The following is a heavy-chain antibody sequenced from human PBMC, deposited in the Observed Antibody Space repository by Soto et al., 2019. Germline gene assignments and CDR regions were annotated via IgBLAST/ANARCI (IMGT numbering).Heavy chain of an antibody. Sequence: PSETLSLTCTVSEGSVSSSSYYWGLIRQPPGKGLEWIGYIYYSGSTYYNPSLKSRVTISVDTSKNQFSLKLGSVTAADTAVYYCAREEDYRYLDPWGQGTLVTVSS. V-gene: IGHV4-30-4*08. D-gene: IGHD1-1*01. CDR3: AREEDYRYLDP. CDR1: EGSVSSSSYY. CDR2: IYYSGST. J-gene: IGHJ5*02.